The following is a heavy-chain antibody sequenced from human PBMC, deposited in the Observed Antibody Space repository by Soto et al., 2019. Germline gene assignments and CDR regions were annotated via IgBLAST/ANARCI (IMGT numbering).Heavy chain of an antibody. CDR1: GGTLSRFISYP. CDR2: IVPNIGTV. CDR3: ARRDTSGFLRYFDN. V-gene: IGHV1-69*06. D-gene: IGHD3-3*01. Sequence: ASVKVSCKASGGTLSRFISYPINWVRQAPGQGLEWMGGIVPNIGTVNYAQKFQGRLTITADKSTGTAYMELSNLRSEDTALYYCARRDTSGFLRYFDNWG. J-gene: IGHJ4*01.